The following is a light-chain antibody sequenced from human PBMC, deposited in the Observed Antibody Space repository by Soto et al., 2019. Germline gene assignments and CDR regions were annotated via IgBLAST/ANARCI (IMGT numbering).Light chain of an antibody. CDR2: DVT. CDR3: CSYAGSYTHV. CDR1: SSDVGRYNY. J-gene: IGLJ1*01. Sequence: QSALTQPRSVSGSPGQSVTISCTGTSSDVGRYNYVSWHQQHPGKAPKLIIYDVTKRPSGVPDRFSGSKSGNTASLTISGLQAEDEADYYCCSYAGSYTHVFGTGTKVTVL. V-gene: IGLV2-11*01.